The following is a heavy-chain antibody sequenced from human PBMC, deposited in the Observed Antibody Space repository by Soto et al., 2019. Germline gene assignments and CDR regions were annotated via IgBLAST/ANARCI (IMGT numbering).Heavy chain of an antibody. CDR2: IKQDGSNK. J-gene: IGHJ4*02. D-gene: IGHD3-16*01. Sequence: EVRLVESGGGLVQPGGSLRLTCAASGFTLSGYWMSWVRQAPGKGLEWVANIKQDGSNKYYVDSVKGRFTISRDNDKNFLDFEKDGLGGGGQGWVYCGGGGGNFDQWGQGTLVTVSP. CDR3: GGGGGNFDQ. V-gene: IGHV3-7*04. CDR1: GFTLSGYW.